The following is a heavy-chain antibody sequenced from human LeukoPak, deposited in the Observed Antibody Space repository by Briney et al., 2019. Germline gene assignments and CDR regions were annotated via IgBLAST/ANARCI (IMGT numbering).Heavy chain of an antibody. D-gene: IGHD3-9*01. V-gene: IGHV4-34*01. CDR1: GGSFSGYY. CDR3: ARDRSFDDIFDY. J-gene: IGHJ4*02. CDR2: INHSGST. Sequence: PSETLSLTCAVYGGSFSGYYWSWIRQPPGKGLEWIGEINHSGSTNYNPSLKSRVTISVDTSKNQFSLKLTSATAADTAVYFCARDRSFDDIFDYWGQGTLVTVSS.